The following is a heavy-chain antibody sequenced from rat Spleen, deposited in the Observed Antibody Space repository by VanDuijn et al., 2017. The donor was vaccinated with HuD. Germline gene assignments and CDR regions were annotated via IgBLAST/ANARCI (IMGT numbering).Heavy chain of an antibody. V-gene: IGHV5-7*01. Sequence: EVQLVESGGGLVQPGRSLKLSCAASGFTFSDYNMAWVRQAPKKGLEWVATISYDGSSTYYRDSVKGRFTISRDNAKSTLYLQMNSLRSEDTATYYCARLYSSYTLVMDAWGQGASVTVSS. CDR2: ISYDGSST. J-gene: IGHJ4*01. CDR1: GFTFSDYN. CDR3: ARLYSSYTLVMDA. D-gene: IGHD1-2*01.